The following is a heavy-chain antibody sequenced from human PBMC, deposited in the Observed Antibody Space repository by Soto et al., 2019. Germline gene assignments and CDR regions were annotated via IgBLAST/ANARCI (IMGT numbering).Heavy chain of an antibody. CDR2: ISWDGGST. V-gene: IGHV3-43D*04. CDR3: AKDSGYYDSSGYYYHYWYFDL. J-gene: IGHJ2*01. CDR1: GFTFDDYA. D-gene: IGHD3-22*01. Sequence: VGSLRLSCAASGFTFDDYAMHWVRQAPGKGLEWVPLISWDGGSTYYADSVKGRFTISRDNSKNSLYLQMNSLRAEDTALYYCAKDSGYYDSSGYYYHYWYFDLWGRGTLVTVSS.